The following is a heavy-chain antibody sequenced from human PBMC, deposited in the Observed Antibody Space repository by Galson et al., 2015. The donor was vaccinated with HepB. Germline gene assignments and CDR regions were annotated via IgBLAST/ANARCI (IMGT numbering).Heavy chain of an antibody. CDR1: GFTFDDYA. CDR3: AKSPFIAMASSHYFDY. D-gene: IGHD5-24*01. J-gene: IGHJ4*02. CDR2: ISWNSGAI. V-gene: IGHV3-9*01. Sequence: SLSLSCAGSGFTFDDYAMHWVRQAPGKGLEWVSGISWNSGAIDYADSVKGRFTISRDNAKNSLYLQMNSLRPEDTALYYCAKSPFIAMASSHYFDYWGQGTLVTVSS.